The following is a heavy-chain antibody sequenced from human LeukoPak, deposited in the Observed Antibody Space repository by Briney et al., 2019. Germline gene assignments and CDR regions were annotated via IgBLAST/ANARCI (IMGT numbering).Heavy chain of an antibody. J-gene: IGHJ4*02. D-gene: IGHD4-17*01. Sequence: ASVKVSCKASGYTFTIFDINWVRQATGQGLEWMGWMNPNSGNTGYAQKFQGRVTMTRNTSITTAYMELSSLRSEDTAVYYCARGNKDYGDYARGLSDYWGQGTLVTVSS. CDR1: GYTFTIFD. CDR3: ARGNKDYGDYARGLSDY. V-gene: IGHV1-8*01. CDR2: MNPNSGNT.